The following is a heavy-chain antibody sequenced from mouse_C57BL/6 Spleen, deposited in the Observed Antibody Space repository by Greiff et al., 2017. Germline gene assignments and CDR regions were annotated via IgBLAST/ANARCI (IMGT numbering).Heavy chain of an antibody. J-gene: IGHJ2*01. V-gene: IGHV2-2*01. CDR2: IWSGGST. CDR3: ARGDNHFDY. Sequence: QVQLQQSGPGLVQPSQSLSITCTVSGFSLTSYGVHWVRQSPGKGLEWLGVIWSGGSTDYNAAFISRLSISKDNSKSQVFFKMNSLQADDTAIYYCARGDNHFDYWGQGTTLTVSS. D-gene: IGHD3-3*01. CDR1: GFSLTSYG.